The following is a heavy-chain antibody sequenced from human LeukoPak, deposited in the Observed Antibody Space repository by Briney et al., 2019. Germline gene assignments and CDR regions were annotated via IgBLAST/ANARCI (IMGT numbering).Heavy chain of an antibody. V-gene: IGHV3-33*01. CDR1: GFTFSSYG. D-gene: IGHD3-10*01. CDR3: ARADGSPYFDY. J-gene: IGHJ4*02. CDR2: IWYDGSNK. Sequence: GGSLRLSCAASGFTFSSYGMHWVRQAPGKGLEWVAVIWYDGSNKYYADSVKGRFTISRDNSKNTLYLQMNSLRAEDTAVYYCARADGSPYFDYWGQGTLVTVSS.